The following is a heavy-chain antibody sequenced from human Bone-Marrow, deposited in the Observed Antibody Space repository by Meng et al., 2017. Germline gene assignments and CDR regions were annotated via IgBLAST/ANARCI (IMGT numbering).Heavy chain of an antibody. Sequence: QITLKESGPTPVKPTQTLTLTCTFAWFSLSTSGVGVGWIRQPPGKALEWLALIYWDDDKRYSPSLKSRLTITKDTSKNQVVLTMTNMDPVDTTTYYCAHTRYCSSTSCGYDYWGQGTLVTVSS. CDR1: WFSLSTSGVG. V-gene: IGHV2-5*02. CDR2: IYWDDDK. D-gene: IGHD2-2*01. CDR3: AHTRYCSSTSCGYDY. J-gene: IGHJ4*02.